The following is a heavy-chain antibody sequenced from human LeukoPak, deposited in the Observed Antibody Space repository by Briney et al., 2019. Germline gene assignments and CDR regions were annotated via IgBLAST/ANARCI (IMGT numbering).Heavy chain of an antibody. CDR3: ARERELGDDAFDI. D-gene: IGHD1-26*01. CDR1: GYTFTGYY. Sequence: ASVKVSCKASGYTFTGYYMHWVRQAPGQGLEWMGWINPNSGATNYAQKFQGRVTMTRDTSISTAYMELSRLRSDDTAVYYCARERELGDDAFDIWGQGTMVTVSS. CDR2: INPNSGAT. J-gene: IGHJ3*02. V-gene: IGHV1-2*02.